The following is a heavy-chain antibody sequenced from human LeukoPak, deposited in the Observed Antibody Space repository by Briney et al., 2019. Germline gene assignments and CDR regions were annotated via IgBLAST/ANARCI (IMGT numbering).Heavy chain of an antibody. CDR2: INQDGSEK. CDR3: ARNVYNWNDVGYFDC. J-gene: IGHJ4*02. V-gene: IGHV3-7*01. CDR1: GFTFSSYW. D-gene: IGHD1-20*01. Sequence: GGSLRLSCAASGFTFSSYWMSWVRQAPGKGLEWVANINQDGSEKYYVGSVKGRFTISRDNAKNSLYLQMNSLRAEDTAVYYCARNVYNWNDVGYFDCWGQGTLVTVSS.